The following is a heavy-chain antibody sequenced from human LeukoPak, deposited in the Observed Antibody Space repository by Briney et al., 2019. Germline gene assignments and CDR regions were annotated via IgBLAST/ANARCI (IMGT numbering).Heavy chain of an antibody. D-gene: IGHD3-10*01. J-gene: IGHJ4*02. CDR1: GGSIYNHY. CDR3: ARLPSGTLNPPFDY. V-gene: IGHV4-59*08. Sequence: SETLSLTCTVSGGSIYNHYWSWLRQPPGKGLGSIGYIYYSGSTIYNPSLKSRVTISVDTSKNQFSLKLTSVTAADTAVYYCARLPSGTLNPPFDYWGQGSLVTVSS. CDR2: IYYSGST.